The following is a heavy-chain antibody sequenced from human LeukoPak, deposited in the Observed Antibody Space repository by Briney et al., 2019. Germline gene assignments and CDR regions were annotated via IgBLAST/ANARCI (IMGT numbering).Heavy chain of an antibody. CDR1: GVNFSTYA. CDR2: ISSVGSMK. CDR3: ARGNIYIVATIEDY. Sequence: PGGSLRLSCAASGVNFSTYAMHCVRQAPGKGLEWVAVISSVGSMKDYADSVKGRFTVSRDNSKNTLYLQLSSLRDEDASLYYCARGNIYIVATIEDYWGRGTLVTVSS. V-gene: IGHV3-30-3*01. J-gene: IGHJ4*02. D-gene: IGHD5-12*01.